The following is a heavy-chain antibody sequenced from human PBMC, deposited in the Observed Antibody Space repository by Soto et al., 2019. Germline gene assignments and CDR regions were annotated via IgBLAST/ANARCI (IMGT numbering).Heavy chain of an antibody. J-gene: IGHJ6*02. CDR3: ARHVAALRFLEWFPPDYYYYYGMDV. CDR1: GGSISSSSYY. CDR2: IYYSGST. V-gene: IGHV4-39*01. Sequence: PSETLSLTCTVSGGSISSSSYYWGWIRQPPGKGLEWIGSIYYSGSTYYNPSLKSRVTISVDTSKNQFSLKLSSVTAADTAVYYCARHVAALRFLEWFPPDYYYYYGMDVWGQGTTVTV. D-gene: IGHD3-3*01.